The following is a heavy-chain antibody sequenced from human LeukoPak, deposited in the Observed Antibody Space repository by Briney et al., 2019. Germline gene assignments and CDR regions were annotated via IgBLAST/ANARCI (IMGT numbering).Heavy chain of an antibody. J-gene: IGHJ4*02. V-gene: IGHV3-48*03. CDR2: ISSSGSTI. CDR1: GFTFSSYE. D-gene: IGHD2-15*01. Sequence: GGSLRLSCAASGFTFSSYEMNWVRQAPGKGLEWVSYISSSGSTIYCADSVKGRFTISRDNAKNSLYLQMNSLKAEDTAVYYCARASSIVSPPVYWGQGTLVTVSS. CDR3: ARASSIVSPPVY.